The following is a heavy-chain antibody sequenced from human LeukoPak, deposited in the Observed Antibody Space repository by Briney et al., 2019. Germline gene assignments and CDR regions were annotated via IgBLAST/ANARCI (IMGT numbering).Heavy chain of an antibody. CDR3: DRVAGWPCSDP. CDR2: IRPSGDNT. J-gene: IGHJ5*02. CDR1: GFTFSSYD. V-gene: IGHV3-23*01. Sequence: GGPLRLSCAASGFTFSSYDMTWVRQAPGRGLEWVSSIRPSGDNTYYGDSVKGRFTISRDNSKNTVYLQMNNMRVDDTAVYYCDRVAGWPCSDPGGKGTQVSVSS. D-gene: IGHD6-19*01.